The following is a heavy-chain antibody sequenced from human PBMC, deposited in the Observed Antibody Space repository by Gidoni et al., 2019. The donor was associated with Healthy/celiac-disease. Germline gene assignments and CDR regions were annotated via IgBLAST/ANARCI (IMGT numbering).Heavy chain of an antibody. CDR1: GGSISSSSYY. V-gene: IGHV4-39*01. D-gene: IGHD2-2*02. CDR3: ASCGSTSCYSYGLDY. J-gene: IGHJ4*02. Sequence: QLQLQESGPGLVKPSETLSLTCTVSGGSISSSSYYWGWIRQPPGKGLEWIGSIYYSGSTYYNPSLKSRVTISVDTSKNQFSLKLSSVTAADTAVYYCASCGSTSCYSYGLDYWGQGTLVTVSS. CDR2: IYYSGST.